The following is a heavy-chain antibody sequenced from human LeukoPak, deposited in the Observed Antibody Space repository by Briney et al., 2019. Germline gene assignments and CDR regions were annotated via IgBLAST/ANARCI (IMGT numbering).Heavy chain of an antibody. CDR3: AKDIKVTTFTVRCYYYGLDV. CDR1: GFSFNDYV. V-gene: IGHV3-9*01. D-gene: IGHD2/OR15-2a*01. J-gene: IGHJ6*02. Sequence: PGGSLRLSCAASGFSFNDYVLHWVRQAPGKGLEWVSGISWNSGAIGYADSVKGRFTISRDNAKNSLYLQMNSLRAEDTALYYCAKDIKVTTFTVRCYYYGLDVWGQGTTVTVSS. CDR2: ISWNSGAI.